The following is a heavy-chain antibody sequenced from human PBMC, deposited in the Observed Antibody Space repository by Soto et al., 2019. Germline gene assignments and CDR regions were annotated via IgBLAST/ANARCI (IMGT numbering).Heavy chain of an antibody. J-gene: IGHJ4*02. V-gene: IGHV3-9*01. CDR2: ISWNSGTI. CDR1: GFTFDDYV. CDR3: AKGGQLVAEGGGY. D-gene: IGHD6-13*01. Sequence: EVQLVESGGGLVQPGRSLRLSCAASGFTFDDYVMHWVRQAPGKGLEWVSGISWNSGTIGYADSVKGRFTISRDNAKNSLYLQMNSLRAEDTALYYCAKGGQLVAEGGGYWGQGTLVTVSS.